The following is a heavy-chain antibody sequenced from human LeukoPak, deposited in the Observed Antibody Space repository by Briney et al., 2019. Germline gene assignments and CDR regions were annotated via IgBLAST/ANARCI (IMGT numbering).Heavy chain of an antibody. V-gene: IGHV3-30*12. Sequence: SCKASGYTFTRYYMHWVRQAPGKGLEWVALISYDGSNKYFADSVKGRFTISRDNARNSLYLQMNSLRAEDTAVYYCARGYSNYGYAFDIWGQGTMVTVSS. J-gene: IGHJ3*02. CDR3: ARGYSNYGYAFDI. CDR2: ISYDGSNK. CDR1: GYTFTRYY. D-gene: IGHD4-11*01.